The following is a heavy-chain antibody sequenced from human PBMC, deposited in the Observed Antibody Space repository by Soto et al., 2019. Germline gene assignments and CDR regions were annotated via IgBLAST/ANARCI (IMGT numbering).Heavy chain of an antibody. J-gene: IGHJ4*02. V-gene: IGHV4-39*01. CDR2: IYYSGST. CDR3: ASLSDLWESFDY. Sequence: SETLSLTCTVSGGSISSSSHYWGWIRQPPGKGLEWIGSIYYSGSTYYNPSLKSRVTISVDTSKNQFSLKLSSVTAADTTVYYCASLSDLWESFDYWGQGTLVTVSS. CDR1: GGSISSSSHY. D-gene: IGHD3-16*01.